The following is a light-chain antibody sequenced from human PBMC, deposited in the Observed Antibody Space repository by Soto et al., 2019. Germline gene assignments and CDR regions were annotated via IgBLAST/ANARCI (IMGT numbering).Light chain of an antibody. Sequence: QSALTQPASVSVSPGQSITISCTGTSSDVGGYNYVSWYQQHPGKAPKLMIYDVSNRPSGVSNRFSGSKSGNTASLTISGLQAEDEADYYCSSYTSSSTLAVVFGGGTKVTVL. J-gene: IGLJ2*01. V-gene: IGLV2-14*01. CDR3: SSYTSSSTLAVV. CDR1: SSDVGGYNY. CDR2: DVS.